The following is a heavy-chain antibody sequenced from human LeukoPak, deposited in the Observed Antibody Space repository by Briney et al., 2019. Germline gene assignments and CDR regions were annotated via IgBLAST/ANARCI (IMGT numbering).Heavy chain of an antibody. Sequence: GGSLRLSCAAPGFIFRSFEMYWVRQAPGKGLEWVAYISSGASTMYYADSVKGRFTISRDDAKNSLFLQMNSLRAEDTAIYYCALLAVASDFDYWGQGTLVTVSS. V-gene: IGHV3-48*03. CDR1: GFIFRSFE. J-gene: IGHJ4*02. CDR2: ISSGASTM. CDR3: ALLAVASDFDY. D-gene: IGHD6-19*01.